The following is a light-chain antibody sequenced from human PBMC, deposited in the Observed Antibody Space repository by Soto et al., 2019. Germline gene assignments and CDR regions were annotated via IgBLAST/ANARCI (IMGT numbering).Light chain of an antibody. J-gene: IGKJ5*01. Sequence: DIQMTQSPSSMSAFVGDRVTITCRASLTISSYLNWYQQKSGKAPKLLISAASSLESGVPPRFSGSGSGTDFTLTITSLQPEDFAVYYCQKYNNWPITVGQGTRLEI. V-gene: IGKV1-39*02. CDR3: QKYNNWPIT. CDR2: AAS. CDR1: LTISSY.